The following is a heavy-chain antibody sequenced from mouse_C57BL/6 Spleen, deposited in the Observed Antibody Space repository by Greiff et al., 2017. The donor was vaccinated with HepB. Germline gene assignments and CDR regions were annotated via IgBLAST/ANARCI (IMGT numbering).Heavy chain of an antibody. J-gene: IGHJ2*01. V-gene: IGHV3-6*01. D-gene: IGHD4-1*01. Sequence: ESGPGLVKPSQSLSLTCSVTSYSITSGYYWNWIRQFPGNKLEWMGYISYDGSNNYNPSLKNRISITRDTSKNQFFLKLNSVTTEDTATYYCARGSWEYYFDYWGQGTTLTVSS. CDR1: SYSITSGYY. CDR2: ISYDGSN. CDR3: ARGSWEYYFDY.